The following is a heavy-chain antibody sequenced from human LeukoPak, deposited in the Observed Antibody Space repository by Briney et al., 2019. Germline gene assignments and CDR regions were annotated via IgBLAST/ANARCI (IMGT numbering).Heavy chain of an antibody. D-gene: IGHD3-16*01. CDR2: IYTSGHINTSGST. CDR1: GGSISNANYY. CDR3: ARSLFVDYYYYYYMDV. J-gene: IGHJ6*03. V-gene: IGHV4-61*02. Sequence: SETLSLTCTVSGGSISNANYYWNWIRQPAGKGLEWIGRIYTSGHINTSGSTNYNPSLKSRVTISVDTSKNQFSLKLSSVTAADTAVYYCARSLFVDYYYYYYMDVWGKGTTVTVSS.